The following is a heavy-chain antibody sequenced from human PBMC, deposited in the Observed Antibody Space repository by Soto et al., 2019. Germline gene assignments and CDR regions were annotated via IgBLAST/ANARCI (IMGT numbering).Heavy chain of an antibody. CDR1: GYTFTSYA. CDR2: INAGNGNT. CDR3: AREEPSPPYCGGDCYYYGMDV. J-gene: IGHJ6*02. D-gene: IGHD2-21*01. Sequence: GASVKVSCKASGYTFTSYAMHWVRQAPGQRLEWMGCINAGNGNTKYSQKFQGRVTITRDTSASTAYMELSSLRSEDTAVYYCAREEPSPPYCGGDCYYYGMDVWGQGTTVTVSS. V-gene: IGHV1-3*01.